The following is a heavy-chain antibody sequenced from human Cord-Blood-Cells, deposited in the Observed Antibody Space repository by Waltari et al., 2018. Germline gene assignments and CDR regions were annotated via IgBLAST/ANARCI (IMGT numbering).Heavy chain of an antibody. J-gene: IGHJ4*02. CDR3: AKSKRGTVVTYYFDY. CDR2: ISYDGSNK. CDR1: GFTFSSYG. V-gene: IGHV3-30*18. D-gene: IGHD2-15*01. Sequence: QVQLVESGGGVVQPGRSLRLPCAASGFTFSSYGMHWVRQAPGKGLEWVAVISYDGSNKYYADSVKGRFTISRDNSKNTLYLQMNSLRAEDTAVYYCAKSKRGTVVTYYFDYWGQGTLVTVSS.